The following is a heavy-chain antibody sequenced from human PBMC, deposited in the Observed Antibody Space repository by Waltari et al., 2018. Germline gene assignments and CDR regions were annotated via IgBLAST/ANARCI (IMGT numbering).Heavy chain of an antibody. D-gene: IGHD6-6*01. CDR1: GGSFSGYY. J-gene: IGHJ4*02. V-gene: IGHV4-34*01. CDR2: INQSGST. CDR3: ARERAARIPDY. Sequence: QVQLQQWGAGLLKPSETQSLTCAVYGGSFSGYYWSWIRQPPGKGLGWIGEINQSGSTKYNTALKSGVAIAVDTSKNQFSRKLSSVTAADTAVYYCARERAARIPDYWGQGTLVTVSS.